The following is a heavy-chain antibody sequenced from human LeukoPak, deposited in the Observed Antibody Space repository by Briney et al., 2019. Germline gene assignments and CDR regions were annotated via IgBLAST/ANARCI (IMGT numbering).Heavy chain of an antibody. J-gene: IGHJ4*02. CDR2: ISYDGNNK. D-gene: IGHD6-19*01. V-gene: IGHV3-30*18. CDR1: GFTFSSYG. CDR3: AKGSVAVAGPFDS. Sequence: HPGRPLRLSCAASGFTFSSYGMHWVRQAPAKGLEWVAVISYDGNNKFYADSVKGRFTISRDNSKNTLYLQMNSLRPEDTAVYYCAKGSVAVAGPFDSWGQGTLVTVSS.